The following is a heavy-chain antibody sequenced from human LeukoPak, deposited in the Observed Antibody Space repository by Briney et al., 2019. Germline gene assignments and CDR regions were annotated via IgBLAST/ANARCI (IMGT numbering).Heavy chain of an antibody. Sequence: SETLSLTGTVSGGSISSGGYYWSWIRQHPGKGLEWIGYIYYSGSTYYNPSLKSRVTISVDTSKNQFSLKLSSVTAADTAVYYCARESRATQLDYWGQGTLVTVSS. J-gene: IGHJ4*02. V-gene: IGHV4-31*03. CDR1: GGSISSGGYY. CDR3: ARESRATQLDY. D-gene: IGHD1-26*01. CDR2: IYYSGST.